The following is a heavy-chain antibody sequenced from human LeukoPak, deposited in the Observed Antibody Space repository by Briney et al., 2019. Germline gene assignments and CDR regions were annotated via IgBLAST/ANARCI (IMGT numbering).Heavy chain of an antibody. Sequence: PSETLSLTCTVSGYSISSGYYWGWIRQPPGKGLEWIGSIYHSGSTYYNPSLKSRVTISVDTSKNQFSLKLSSVTAADTAVYYCARDDFPPHYWGQGTLVTVSS. CDR1: GYSISSGYY. CDR3: ARDDFPPHY. J-gene: IGHJ4*02. CDR2: IYHSGST. V-gene: IGHV4-38-2*02. D-gene: IGHD2-21*02.